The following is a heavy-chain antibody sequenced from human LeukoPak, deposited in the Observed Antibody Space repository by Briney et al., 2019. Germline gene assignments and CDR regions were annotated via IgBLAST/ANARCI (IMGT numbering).Heavy chain of an antibody. CDR3: AKEEMTTPRAGIDY. Sequence: HPEGSLRLSCAASGFTFSSYAMSWVRQAPGKGLEWVSTFGTGGDDTYYADSVKGRFIISRDNSKNTLYLQINSLRAEDTAIYYCAKEEMTTPRAGIDYWGQGTLVTVSS. J-gene: IGHJ4*02. CDR2: FGTGGDDT. CDR1: GFTFSSYA. D-gene: IGHD5-24*01. V-gene: IGHV3-23*01.